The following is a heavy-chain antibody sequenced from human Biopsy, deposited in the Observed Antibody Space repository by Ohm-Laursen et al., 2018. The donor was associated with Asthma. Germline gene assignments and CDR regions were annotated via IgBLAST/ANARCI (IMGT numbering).Heavy chain of an antibody. J-gene: IGHJ4*02. D-gene: IGHD2-2*01. V-gene: IGHV1-69*13. CDR2: INSVFGTT. Sequence: SVKVSCKSLGGTFNTYVIGWARQAPGEGLEWMGGINSVFGTTAYPQKFQDRVTITADDSTSTVYMELSSLRSEATAVYYCARKAGSCISRTCYSLDFWGQGTLVTVSS. CDR1: GGTFNTYV. CDR3: ARKAGSCISRTCYSLDF.